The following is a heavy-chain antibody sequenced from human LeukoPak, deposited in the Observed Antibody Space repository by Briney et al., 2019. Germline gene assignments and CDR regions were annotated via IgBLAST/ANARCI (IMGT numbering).Heavy chain of an antibody. J-gene: IGHJ4*02. CDR2: IYYSGNT. V-gene: IGHV4-59*01. CDR3: ARAPYFDFWTGYYFDY. D-gene: IGHD3-3*01. Sequence: SETLSLTCTVSGGSISSYYWSWIRQPPGKGLEWIGNIYYSGNTNFNPSLNSRVTISVDTSKNQFSLRLSSVTAADTAVYYCARAPYFDFWTGYYFDYWGQGTLVTVSS. CDR1: GGSISSYY.